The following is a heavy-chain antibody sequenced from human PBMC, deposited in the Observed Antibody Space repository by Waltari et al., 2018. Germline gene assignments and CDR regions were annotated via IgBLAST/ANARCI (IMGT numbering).Heavy chain of an antibody. CDR1: GSTFTNYY. CDR3: ARDTGALWMDV. Sequence: QVQLVQSGAEVKKPGASVKISCQAAGSTFTNYYMHWVRQAPGQGLEWMGIINPSGGSTIYAQKFQGRVTMTRDTSTSTVYMELSSLRSEDTAVYYCARDTGALWMDVWGQGTTVTVSS. D-gene: IGHD2-21*01. V-gene: IGHV1-46*01. J-gene: IGHJ6*02. CDR2: INPSGGST.